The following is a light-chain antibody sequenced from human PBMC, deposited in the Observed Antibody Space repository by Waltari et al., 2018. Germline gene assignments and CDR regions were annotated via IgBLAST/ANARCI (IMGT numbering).Light chain of an antibody. J-gene: IGLJ2*01. CDR3: SSYTSSSTVV. Sequence: QSALTQPASVSGSPGQSITISCTGTSSDVGGYNYVSWYQQHPGKAPKLMIYEVSNRPSGVSNCFPGSKSGNTASLTISGLQAEDEADYYCSSYTSSSTVVFGGGTKLTVL. CDR2: EVS. CDR1: SSDVGGYNY. V-gene: IGLV2-14*01.